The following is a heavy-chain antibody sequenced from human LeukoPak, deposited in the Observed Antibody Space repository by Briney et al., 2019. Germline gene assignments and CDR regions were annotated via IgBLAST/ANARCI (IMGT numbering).Heavy chain of an antibody. CDR2: INPSGGST. D-gene: IGHD3-10*01. CDR3: ARFSGYYCDY. J-gene: IGHJ4*02. CDR1: GYTFTSYY. Sequence: HGASVKVSCKASGYTFTSYYMQWVRQPPGQGHEWMGIINPSGGSTSYAQKFQGRVTMTRDTSTSTVYMELSSLRSEDTAVYYCARFSGYYCDYWGQGTLVSVSS. V-gene: IGHV1-46*01.